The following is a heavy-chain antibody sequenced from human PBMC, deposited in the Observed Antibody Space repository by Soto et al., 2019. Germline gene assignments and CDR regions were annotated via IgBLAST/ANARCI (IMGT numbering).Heavy chain of an antibody. CDR3: AKDEEGYCSGGSCYIPRPFDP. CDR2: ISGSGGST. Sequence: PGGSLRLSCAASGFTFSSYAMSWVRQAPGKGLEWVSAISGSGGSTYYADSVKGRFTISRDNSKNTLYLQMNSLRAEDTAVYYCAKDEEGYCSGGSCYIPRPFDPWGQGTLVTVSS. CDR1: GFTFSSYA. D-gene: IGHD2-15*01. J-gene: IGHJ5*02. V-gene: IGHV3-23*01.